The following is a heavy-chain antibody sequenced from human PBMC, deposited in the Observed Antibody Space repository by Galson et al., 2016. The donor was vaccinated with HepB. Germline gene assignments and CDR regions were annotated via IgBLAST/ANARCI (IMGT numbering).Heavy chain of an antibody. CDR3: ARAEGDSYDFRKDALDF. Sequence: SVKVSCKASGYTFTRHSMHWVRQAPGQGLEWMGIIDLSGGRPSYAQTFQGRVTMTRDTSTSTVYMEVNSLRSEDTAVYYCARAEGDSYDFRKDALDFWGQGTMVTVSS. D-gene: IGHD5-18*01. J-gene: IGHJ3*01. V-gene: IGHV1-46*01. CDR1: GYTFTRHS. CDR2: IDLSGGRP.